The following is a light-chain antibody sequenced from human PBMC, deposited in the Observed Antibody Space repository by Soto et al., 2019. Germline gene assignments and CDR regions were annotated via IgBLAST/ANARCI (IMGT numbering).Light chain of an antibody. Sequence: SVWTQSPATLSVSAGERATLSVRASQSVSSYLAWYQQKPGQAPRLLIYDASNRATGIPARFSGSGSGTDFTLTISSLEPEDFAVYYCQQRSNFIPFGQGTRLEI. CDR1: QSVSSY. V-gene: IGKV3-11*01. CDR2: DAS. J-gene: IGKJ5*01. CDR3: QQRSNFIP.